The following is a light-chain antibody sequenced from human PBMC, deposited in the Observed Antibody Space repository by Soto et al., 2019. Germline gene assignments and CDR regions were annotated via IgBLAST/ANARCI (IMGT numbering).Light chain of an antibody. J-gene: IGLJ2*01. V-gene: IGLV1-44*01. CDR3: AAWDDSLNVLV. Sequence: QPVLTQPPSASGTPGQRVTFSCSGSGSNIGSNAVNWYQQLPGTAPKLLIYSNTQRPSGVPDRFSGSKSGTSASLAISGLQSEDEADYYCAAWDDSLNVLVFGGGTKLTVL. CDR2: SNT. CDR1: GSNIGSNA.